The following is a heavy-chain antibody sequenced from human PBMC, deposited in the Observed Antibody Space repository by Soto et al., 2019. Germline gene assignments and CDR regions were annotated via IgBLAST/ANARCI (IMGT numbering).Heavy chain of an antibody. V-gene: IGHV1-3*01. CDR1: GYTFTSYA. J-gene: IGHJ4*02. Sequence: QVQLVQSGAEVKKPGASVKVSCKASGYTFTSYAMHWVRQAPGQRLEWMGWINAGNGNTKYSQKFQGRVTITRDTSASTAYMELGSLRSEDTAVYYCARAHYDILTGYDYWGQGTLVTVSS. D-gene: IGHD3-9*01. CDR3: ARAHYDILTGYDY. CDR2: INAGNGNT.